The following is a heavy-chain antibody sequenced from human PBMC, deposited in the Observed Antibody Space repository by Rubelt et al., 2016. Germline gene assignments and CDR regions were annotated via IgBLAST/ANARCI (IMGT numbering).Heavy chain of an antibody. J-gene: IGHJ4*02. D-gene: IGHD5-18*01. CDR2: IYYSGST. CDR3: ARRDTTLDY. V-gene: IGHV4-59*08. CDR1: GGSISNYF. Sequence: QVQLQESGPGLVKPSETLSLTCTVSGGSISNYFWSWIRQPPGKGLEWIGYIYYSGSTNYNPSLKSRVTISVDTTKNQFSLKLSSVTAADTAVYYCARRDTTLDYWGQGTLVTVSS.